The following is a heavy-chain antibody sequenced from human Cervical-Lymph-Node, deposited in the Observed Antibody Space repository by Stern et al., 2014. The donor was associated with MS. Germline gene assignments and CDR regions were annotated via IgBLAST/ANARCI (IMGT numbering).Heavy chain of an antibody. CDR3: AREGGNTAEYFQH. Sequence: VQLVESGGGVAQPGGPLRLPCAASGFTFSTRGMHWVRQAPGKGLEWLAIIYYDGSNRYYADSVKGRFTISRDNSKNTLYLQMNSLRAEDTAVYYCAREGGNTAEYFQHWGQGTLVTVSS. CDR1: GFTFSTRG. J-gene: IGHJ1*01. CDR2: IYYDGSNR. V-gene: IGHV3-33*01. D-gene: IGHD4-23*01.